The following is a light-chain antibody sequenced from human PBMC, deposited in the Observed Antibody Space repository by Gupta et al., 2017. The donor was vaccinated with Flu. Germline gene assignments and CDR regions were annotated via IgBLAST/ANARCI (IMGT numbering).Light chain of an antibody. CDR2: SNN. J-gene: IGLJ3*02. CDR3: ATWDDNLNGWV. Sequence: QSVLTQPPSASGTPGQRITISCSGSSSNIGTNIVNWYQQLPGAAPKLLIYSNNFRPSGVPDRFSGSKSGTSASLAISGLQSDDEADYYCATWDDNLNGWVFGGGTRLTIL. V-gene: IGLV1-44*01. CDR1: SSNIGTNI.